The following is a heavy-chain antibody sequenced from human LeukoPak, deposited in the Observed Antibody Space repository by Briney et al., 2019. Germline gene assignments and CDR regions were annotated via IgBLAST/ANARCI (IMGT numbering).Heavy chain of an antibody. CDR2: IYYSGST. J-gene: IGHJ4*02. CDR1: GGSISSSSYY. V-gene: IGHV4-39*01. D-gene: IGHD5-24*01. Sequence: SETLSLTCTVSGGSISSSSYYWGWIRQPPGKGLEWIGSIYYSGSTYYNPSLKSRVTISVDTSKNQFSLKLSSVTAADTAVYYCARLRDGYTRGFDYWGQGTLVTVSS. CDR3: ARLRDGYTRGFDY.